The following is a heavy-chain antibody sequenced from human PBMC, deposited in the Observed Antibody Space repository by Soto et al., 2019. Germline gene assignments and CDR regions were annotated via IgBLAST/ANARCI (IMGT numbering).Heavy chain of an antibody. V-gene: IGHV1-69*12. J-gene: IGHJ6*02. D-gene: IGHD3-10*01. CDR1: GGTFSSYA. Sequence: QVQLVQSGAEVKKPGSSVKVSCKASGGTFSSYAISWVRQAPGQGLEWMGGIIPIFGTANYAQKFQGRVTITADESTSTAYMELSSLRSEDTAVYYCVIEGGSGNYRYYAMDVWGQGTTVTVSS. CDR2: IIPIFGTA. CDR3: VIEGGSGNYRYYAMDV.